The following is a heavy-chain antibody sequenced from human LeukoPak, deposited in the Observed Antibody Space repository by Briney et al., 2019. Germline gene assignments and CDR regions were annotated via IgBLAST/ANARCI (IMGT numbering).Heavy chain of an antibody. Sequence: GRSLRLSCAASGFTFSNYGMRWVRQAPGKGLEWVAVIWYDGSNKYYADSVKGRFTISRDNSKNTLYLQMNSLRAEDTAVYYCAREGSGYYYADYWGQGTLVTVSS. CDR3: AREGSGYYYADY. V-gene: IGHV3-33*01. CDR1: GFTFSNYG. D-gene: IGHD3-22*01. J-gene: IGHJ4*02. CDR2: IWYDGSNK.